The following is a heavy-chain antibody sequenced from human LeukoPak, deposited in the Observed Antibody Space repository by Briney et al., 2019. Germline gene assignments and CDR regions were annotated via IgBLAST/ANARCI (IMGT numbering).Heavy chain of an antibody. CDR3: ARVGTMIGTPLAY. J-gene: IGHJ4*02. V-gene: IGHV3-21*01. CDR1: GFTFSSYS. D-gene: IGHD3-22*01. CDR2: ISSSSSYI. Sequence: PGGSLRLSCAASGFTFSSYSMNWVRQAPGKGLEWVSSISSSSSYIYYADSVKGRFTISRDNAKNSLYPQMNSLRAEDTAVYYCARVGTMIGTPLAYWGQGTLVTVSS.